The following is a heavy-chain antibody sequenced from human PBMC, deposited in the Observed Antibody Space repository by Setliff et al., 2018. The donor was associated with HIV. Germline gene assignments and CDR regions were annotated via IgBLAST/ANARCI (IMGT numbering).Heavy chain of an antibody. D-gene: IGHD4-4*01. J-gene: IGHJ3*02. CDR1: GYTFTIYD. CDR2: INAYNGNT. V-gene: IGHV1-18*01. CDR3: AREGYSVDAFDI. Sequence: ASVQVSCKASGYTFTIYDITWVRQAPGPGLEWMGWINAYNGNTNYAQKLQGRVTMTTDTSTSTAYMELRSLRSDDTAVYYCAREGYSVDAFDIWGQGTMVTVSS.